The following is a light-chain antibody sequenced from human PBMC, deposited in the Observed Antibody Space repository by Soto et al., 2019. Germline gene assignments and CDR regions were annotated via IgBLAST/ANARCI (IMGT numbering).Light chain of an antibody. J-gene: IGKJ4*01. CDR2: DAS. CDR1: QSVSSY. Sequence: EIVVTQSPATLSLSPGERAALSCRASQSVSSYLAWYQQKPGQAPRLLIYDASNRATGIPARFSGSGSGTDFTLTISSLAPEDFAVYYCQQRSSWPSTFGGGTKVEIK. CDR3: QQRSSWPST. V-gene: IGKV3-11*01.